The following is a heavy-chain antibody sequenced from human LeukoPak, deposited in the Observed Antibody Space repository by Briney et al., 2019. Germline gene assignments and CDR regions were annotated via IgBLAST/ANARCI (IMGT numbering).Heavy chain of an antibody. CDR2: INPNSGGT. D-gene: IGHD2-21*02. J-gene: IGHJ3*02. CDR3: AVNLAYCGGDCYPFDAFDI. CDR1: GYTFTSYG. V-gene: IGHV1-2*02. Sequence: ASVKVSCKASGYTFTSYGISWVRQAPGQGLEWMGWINPNSGGTNYAQKFQGRVTMTRDTFISTAYMELSRLRSDDTAVYYCAVNLAYCGGDCYPFDAFDIWGQGTMVTVSS.